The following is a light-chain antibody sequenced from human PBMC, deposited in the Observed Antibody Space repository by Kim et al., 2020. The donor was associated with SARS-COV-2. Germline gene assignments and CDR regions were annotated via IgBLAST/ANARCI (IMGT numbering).Light chain of an antibody. CDR2: DAS. CDR3: QHNKT. Sequence: PATLFLSPGDRATLSCRASQSVSTHLAWYQQRSGQTPRLLIYDASSRATGIPARFSGSGSGTDLTLTISSLEPEDFAVYYCQHNKTFGPGTKLEI. V-gene: IGKV3-11*01. CDR1: QSVSTH. J-gene: IGKJ1*01.